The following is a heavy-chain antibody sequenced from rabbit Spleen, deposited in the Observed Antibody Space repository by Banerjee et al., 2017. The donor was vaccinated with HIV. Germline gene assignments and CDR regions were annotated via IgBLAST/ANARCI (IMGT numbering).Heavy chain of an antibody. V-gene: IGHV1S40*01. CDR2: IAGSSSGFT. J-gene: IGHJ4*01. CDR3: ARDSAGREDFNL. Sequence: QSLEESGGGLVQPEGSLALTCKASGFSFSSNDYICWVRQAPGKGLEWISCIAGSSSGFTYSATWAKGRFTISKTSSTTVTLQMTSLTAADMATYFCARDSAGREDFNLWGPGTLVTVS. CDR1: GFSFSSNDY. D-gene: IGHD4-1*01.